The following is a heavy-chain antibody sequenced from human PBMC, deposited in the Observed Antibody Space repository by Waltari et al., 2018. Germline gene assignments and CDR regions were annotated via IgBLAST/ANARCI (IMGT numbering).Heavy chain of an antibody. D-gene: IGHD2-8*01. CDR2: IIPIFGTA. V-gene: IGHV1-69*12. Sequence: QVQLVQSGAEVKKPGSSVKVSCKASGGTFSSYAISWVRQAPGQGLEWMGGIIPIFGTANYAQKFQGRVTITADESTSTAYMELSSLRSEDTAVYYCARETMVAELYYYYYGMDVWGQGTTVTVSS. CDR1: GGTFSSYA. J-gene: IGHJ6*02. CDR3: ARETMVAELYYYYYGMDV.